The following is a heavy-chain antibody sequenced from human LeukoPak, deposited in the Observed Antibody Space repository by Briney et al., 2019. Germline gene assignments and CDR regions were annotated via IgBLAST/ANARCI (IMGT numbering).Heavy chain of an antibody. Sequence: PGGSLRLSCEVSGFTFSSYSMTWVRQVPGKGLERIAYMTATSNTFYYADSVKGRFTISRDNARNSLFLQMNSLTVEDTAVYYCARSLSGYDPLSAFWGQGTLVTVSS. J-gene: IGHJ1*01. CDR1: GFTFSSYS. CDR2: MTATSNTF. V-gene: IGHV3-48*04. D-gene: IGHD5-12*01. CDR3: ARSLSGYDPLSAF.